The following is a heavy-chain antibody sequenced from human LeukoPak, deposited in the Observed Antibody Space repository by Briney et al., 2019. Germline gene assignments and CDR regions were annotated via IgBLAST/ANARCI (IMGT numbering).Heavy chain of an antibody. D-gene: IGHD5-18*01. J-gene: IGHJ4*01. Sequence: SETLSLTCTVFGVSISSHYWTWIRQPPGKTLEWIGYVFDTGRTKDNPSLKSRLTLSADTSKNQLSLRLSSVTAADTAVYYCATIKRGSIYGYFDFWGRGILVTVSS. CDR2: VFDTGRT. CDR1: GVSISSHY. V-gene: IGHV4-59*11. CDR3: ATIKRGSIYGYFDF.